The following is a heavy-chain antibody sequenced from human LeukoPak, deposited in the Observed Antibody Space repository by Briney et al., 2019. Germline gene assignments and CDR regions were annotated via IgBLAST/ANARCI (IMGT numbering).Heavy chain of an antibody. CDR3: ARTIYGTTDDFAY. J-gene: IGHJ4*02. CDR1: GGSISSGSYY. D-gene: IGHD3-10*01. Sequence: SETPSLTCTVSGGSISSGSYYWGWIRQPPGKGLEWIGSIYYSGSTYYNPSLKSRVTISVDTSKNQFSLKLSSVTAADTAVYYCARTIYGTTDDFAYWGQGTLVTVSS. CDR2: IYYSGST. V-gene: IGHV4-39*01.